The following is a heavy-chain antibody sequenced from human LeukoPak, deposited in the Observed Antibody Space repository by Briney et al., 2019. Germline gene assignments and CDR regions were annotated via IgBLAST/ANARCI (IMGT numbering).Heavy chain of an antibody. J-gene: IGHJ6*04. CDR2: INHSGST. D-gene: IGHD2-2*01. Sequence: SGTLSLTCAVSGGSISSSNWWSWVRQPPGKGLEWIGEINHSGSTNYNPSLKSRVTISVDTSKNQFSLKLSSVTAADTAVYYCARGRGYCSSTSCQNYYGMDVWGKGTTVTVSS. V-gene: IGHV4-4*02. CDR1: GGSISSSNW. CDR3: ARGRGYCSSTSCQNYYGMDV.